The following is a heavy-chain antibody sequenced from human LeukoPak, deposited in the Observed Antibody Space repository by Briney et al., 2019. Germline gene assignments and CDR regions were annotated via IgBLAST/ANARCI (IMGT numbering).Heavy chain of an antibody. V-gene: IGHV1-2*02. CDR1: GYTFTGYY. J-gene: IGHJ5*02. CDR2: INPNSGGT. Sequence: VSVKVSCKASGYTFTGYYMHWVRQTPGQGLEWMEWINPNSGGTNYTQKFQGRVTMTRDTSISTAYMELSRLRSDDTAVYYCARGLKGNNWFDPWGQETLVTVSS. CDR3: ARGLKGNNWFDP.